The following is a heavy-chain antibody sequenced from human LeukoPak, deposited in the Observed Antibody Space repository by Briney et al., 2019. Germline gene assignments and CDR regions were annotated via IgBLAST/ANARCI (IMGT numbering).Heavy chain of an antibody. CDR3: ATDPPHITMVRGVITY. V-gene: IGHV1-24*01. D-gene: IGHD3-10*01. CDR1: GYTLTELS. CDR2: FDPEDGET. Sequence: RASVKVSCKVSGYTLTELSMHWVRQAPGKGLEWMGGFDPEDGETIYAQKFQGRVTMTEDTSTDTAYMELSSLRSEDTAVYYCATDPPHITMVRGVITYWGQGTLVTVSS. J-gene: IGHJ4*02.